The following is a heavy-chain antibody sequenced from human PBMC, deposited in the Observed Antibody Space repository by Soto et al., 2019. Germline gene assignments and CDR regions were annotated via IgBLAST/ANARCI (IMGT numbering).Heavy chain of an antibody. V-gene: IGHV3-23*01. J-gene: IGHJ5*02. D-gene: IGHD1-26*01. CDR3: VRTIVGATKGGWFDP. CDR1: GFTFISYT. Sequence: GGSLRLSCAASGFTFISYTMSWGRQAPGKGLEWVSSFSGRDATTYYADSVKGRFTISRDNSKNTLYLQMNSLRAEDTALYFCVRTIVGATKGGWFDPWGQGALVTVSS. CDR2: FSGRDATT.